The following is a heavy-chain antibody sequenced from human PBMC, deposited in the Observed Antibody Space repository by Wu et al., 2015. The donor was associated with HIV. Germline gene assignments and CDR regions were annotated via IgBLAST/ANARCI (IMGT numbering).Heavy chain of an antibody. Sequence: QVQLVQSGAEVKKPGSSVKVSCKASGGTFSSYAISWVRQAPGQGLEWMGGIIPVFGTSITAQSFQGRVTITADEVTNTAYMELSSLRSEDTAVYYCARVPPIATAGTPFDIWGQGTLVTVSS. CDR2: IIPVFGTS. J-gene: IGHJ3*02. CDR3: ARVPPIATAGTPFDI. V-gene: IGHV1-69*12. CDR1: GGTFSSYA. D-gene: IGHD6-25*01.